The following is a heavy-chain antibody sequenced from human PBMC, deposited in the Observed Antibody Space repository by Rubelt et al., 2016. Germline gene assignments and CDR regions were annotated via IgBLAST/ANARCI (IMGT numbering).Heavy chain of an antibody. V-gene: IGHV4-39*07. CDR1: GGSISSSRHY. D-gene: IGHD3-10*01. CDR3: AREGTRQDYYFDY. CDR2: VFYSGST. Sequence: QLLLQETGPGLVKPSETLSLTCTVSGGSISSSRHYWGWIRQSPGKGLEWIGTVFYSGSTYYNPPLRSRVTISVDTSKNTFSRNRSSVTPAETAVYYGAREGTRQDYYFDYWGQGTLVTVSS. J-gene: IGHJ4*02.